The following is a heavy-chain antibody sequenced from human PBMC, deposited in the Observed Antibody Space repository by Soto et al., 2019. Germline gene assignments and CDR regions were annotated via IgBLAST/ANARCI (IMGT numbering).Heavy chain of an antibody. Sequence: QVQLVQSGAEVKKPGASVKVSCKTSGYIFTNFALHWVRQATGQRPEWMGWITAGNGNTKYSQNFQGRVTITRDTSATTAYMELSSLRSEDTAVYYCARGWGGVAAAGTRLDFWGQGTLVTVSS. CDR3: ARGWGGVAAAGTRLDF. J-gene: IGHJ4*02. CDR2: ITAGNGNT. D-gene: IGHD6-13*01. V-gene: IGHV1-3*01. CDR1: GYIFTNFA.